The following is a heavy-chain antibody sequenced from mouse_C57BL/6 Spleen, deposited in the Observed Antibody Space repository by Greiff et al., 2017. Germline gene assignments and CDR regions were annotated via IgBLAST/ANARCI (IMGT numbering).Heavy chain of an antibody. Sequence: VQLQQSGAELVRPGTSVKVSCKASGYAFTNYLIEWVKQRPGQGLEWIGVINPGSGGTKYNEKFKGKATLTADQSSSTAYLQLSSLTSEASAVYFCARAGGVLPFDYWGQGTTLTVSS. CDR2: INPGSGGT. V-gene: IGHV1-54*01. D-gene: IGHD5-1*01. CDR3: ARAGGVLPFDY. CDR1: GYAFTNYL. J-gene: IGHJ2*01.